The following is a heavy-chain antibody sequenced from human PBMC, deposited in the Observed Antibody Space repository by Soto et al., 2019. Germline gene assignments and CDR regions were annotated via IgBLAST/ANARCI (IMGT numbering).Heavy chain of an antibody. D-gene: IGHD5-18*01. V-gene: IGHV1-3*01. CDR3: ARGLNGYSHYFDY. Sequence: QVQLVQSGAEVKKPGASVKVSCKASGYTFTSYAMHWVRQAPGQRLEWMGWINAGNGNTKYSQKFQGRVTITRDTSASTAYMEMSSLRSEDTAVYYCARGLNGYSHYFDYWGQGTLVTVSS. J-gene: IGHJ4*02. CDR2: INAGNGNT. CDR1: GYTFTSYA.